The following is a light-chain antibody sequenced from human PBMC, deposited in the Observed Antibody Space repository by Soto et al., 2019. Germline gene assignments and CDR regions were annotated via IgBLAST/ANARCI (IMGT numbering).Light chain of an antibody. V-gene: IGKV1-33*01. CDR2: DAS. CDR3: QQYDNVPLT. Sequence: DIQMTQSPSSRSASVGDRVTITCRASQSITTSLNWYQHKPGEAPKLLIYDASKLEAGVPSRFSGRGSGTDFTFSISSLQPEDIATYYCQQYDNVPLTFGGGTKVEIK. CDR1: QSITTS. J-gene: IGKJ4*01.